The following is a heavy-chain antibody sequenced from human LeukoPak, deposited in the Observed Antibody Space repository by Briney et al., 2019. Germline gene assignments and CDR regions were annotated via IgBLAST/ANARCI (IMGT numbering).Heavy chain of an antibody. D-gene: IGHD6-19*01. CDR2: IYYSGST. Sequence: SETLSLTCTVSGGSISSYYWSWIRQPPGKGLEWIGYIYYSGSTNYNPSLKSRVTISVDTSKDQFSLKLSSVTAADTAVYYCVRDSSGWYRWFDPWGQGTLVTVSS. V-gene: IGHV4-59*01. J-gene: IGHJ5*02. CDR1: GGSISSYY. CDR3: VRDSSGWYRWFDP.